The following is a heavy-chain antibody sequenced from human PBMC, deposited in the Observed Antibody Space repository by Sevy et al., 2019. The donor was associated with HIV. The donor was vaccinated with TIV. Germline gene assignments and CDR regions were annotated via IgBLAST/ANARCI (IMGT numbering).Heavy chain of an antibody. V-gene: IGHV3-23*01. CDR3: AELILGYIDDVAY. Sequence: GGSLRLSCAASGLTFTNYAMTWVRQAPGKGLEWVSGISESGGRTYYADSVKGWFTISRDYSKNTLYLQMHSLRAEDTAVYFCAELILGYIDDVAYWGQGTLVTVSS. J-gene: IGHJ4*02. D-gene: IGHD3-22*01. CDR1: GLTFTNYA. CDR2: ISESGGRT.